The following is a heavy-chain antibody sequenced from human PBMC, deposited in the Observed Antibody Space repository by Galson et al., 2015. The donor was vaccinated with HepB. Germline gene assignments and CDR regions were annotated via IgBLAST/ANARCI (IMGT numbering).Heavy chain of an antibody. J-gene: IGHJ4*02. CDR1: GGSFSGYY. Sequence: QVQLQESGPGLVKPSETLSLTCAVYGGSFSGYYWSWIRQPPGKGLEWIGEINHSGSTNYNPSLKSRVTISVDKSKNQFSLKLSSVTAADTAVYYCAEYYYDSSGLSNWGQGTLVTVSS. CDR2: INHSGST. D-gene: IGHD3-22*01. CDR3: AEYYYDSSGLSN. V-gene: IGHV4-34*10.